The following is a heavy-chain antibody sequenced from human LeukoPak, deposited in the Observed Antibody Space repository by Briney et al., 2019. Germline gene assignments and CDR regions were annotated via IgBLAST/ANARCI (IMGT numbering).Heavy chain of an antibody. CDR3: AKEPTYCGGDCYSNFFDY. V-gene: IGHV3-23*01. CDR1: GFTFSSYA. CDR2: ISGSGGST. D-gene: IGHD2-21*01. J-gene: IGHJ4*02. Sequence: GGSLRLSCAASGFTFSSYAMSWVRQAPGKGLEWVSAISGSGGSTYYADSVKGRFTISRDNSKNTLYLQMNSLRAEDTAVYYCAKEPTYCGGDCYSNFFDYWGQGTLVTVSS.